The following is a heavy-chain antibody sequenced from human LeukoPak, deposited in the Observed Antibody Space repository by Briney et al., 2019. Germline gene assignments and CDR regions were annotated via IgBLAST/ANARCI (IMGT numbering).Heavy chain of an antibody. D-gene: IGHD4-17*01. V-gene: IGHV4-61*05. CDR1: GGSISSSSYY. CDR2: IYYSGST. CDR3: AREADYGDPVDYYYYYMDV. J-gene: IGHJ6*03. Sequence: PSETLSLTCTVSGGSISSSSYYWGWIRQPPGKGLEWIGYIYYSGSTNYNPSLKSRVTISVDTSKNQFSLKLSSVTAADTAVYYCAREADYGDPVDYYYYYMDVWGKGTTVTISS.